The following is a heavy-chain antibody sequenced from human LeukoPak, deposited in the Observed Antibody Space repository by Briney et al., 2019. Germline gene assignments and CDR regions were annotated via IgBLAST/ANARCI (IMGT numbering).Heavy chain of an antibody. J-gene: IGHJ3*02. V-gene: IGHV3-9*01. CDR3: VKEIKVREFSTSGALEI. Sequence: GGSLRLSCAASGFTFSSYWMNWVRQAPGKGLEWVAGINWDSGAKGHADSVRGRFTISRDNAKNSLYLGMNSLRAEDTALYYCVKEIKVREFSTSGALEIWGQGTMVTVSS. CDR2: INWDSGAK. D-gene: IGHD2-2*01. CDR1: GFTFSSYW.